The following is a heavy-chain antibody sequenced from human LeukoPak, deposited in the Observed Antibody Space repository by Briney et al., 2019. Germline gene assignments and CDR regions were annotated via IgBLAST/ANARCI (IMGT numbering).Heavy chain of an antibody. Sequence: ASVKVSCKASGYTFTGYYMHWVRQAPGQGLEWMGWINPNSGGTNYAQKFQGRVTMTRDTSISTAYMELSRLRSDDTAIYYCARDVGEYCSSVSCYASDYWGQGTLVTVSP. D-gene: IGHD2-2*01. J-gene: IGHJ4*02. CDR2: INPNSGGT. V-gene: IGHV1-2*02. CDR1: GYTFTGYY. CDR3: ARDVGEYCSSVSCYASDY.